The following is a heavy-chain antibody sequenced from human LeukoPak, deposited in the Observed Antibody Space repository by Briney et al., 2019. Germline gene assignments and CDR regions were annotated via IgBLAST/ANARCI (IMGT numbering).Heavy chain of an antibody. V-gene: IGHV4-34*01. CDR1: GGSFSGYY. J-gene: IGHJ4*02. Sequence: NPSETLSLTCAVYGGSFSGYYWSWIRQPPGKGLEWIGEINHSGSTNYNPSLKSRVTISVDTSKNQFSLKLSSVTAADTAVYYCARVGTYYRSLDSWGQGTLVTVSS. CDR2: INHSGST. CDR3: ARVGTYYRSLDS. D-gene: IGHD3-10*01.